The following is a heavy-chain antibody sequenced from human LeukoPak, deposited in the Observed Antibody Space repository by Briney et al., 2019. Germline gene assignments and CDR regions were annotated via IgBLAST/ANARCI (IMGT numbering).Heavy chain of an antibody. V-gene: IGHV4-34*01. D-gene: IGHD2/OR15-2a*01. Sequence: SETLCLTCAVYGGSFSGYYWSWIRQPPGKGLEWIGEINHSGSTNYNPSLKSRVTISVDTSKNQFSLKLSSVTAADTAVYYCARGRTTRYYYGMDVWGQGTTVTVSS. CDR1: GGSFSGYY. CDR2: INHSGST. CDR3: ARGRTTRYYYGMDV. J-gene: IGHJ6*02.